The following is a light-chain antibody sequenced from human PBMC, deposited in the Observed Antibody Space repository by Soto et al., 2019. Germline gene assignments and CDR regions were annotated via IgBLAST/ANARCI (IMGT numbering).Light chain of an antibody. CDR2: DAS. V-gene: IGKV1-5*01. CDR1: QSISTW. CDR3: QQYSQT. Sequence: DIQMTQSPSTLSASVGDRVTITCRASQSISTWLAWYQQKPGKAPKVLIYDASSLKSGVPSRFSGSGSGTQFTLTISSLQPDDFATYYCQQYSQTFGQGTKVDIK. J-gene: IGKJ1*01.